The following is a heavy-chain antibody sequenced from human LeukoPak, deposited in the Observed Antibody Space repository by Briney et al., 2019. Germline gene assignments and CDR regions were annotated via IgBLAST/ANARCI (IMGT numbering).Heavy chain of an antibody. CDR3: AKDQSGTTFFDY. CDR2: IRYDGSNK. J-gene: IGHJ4*02. V-gene: IGHV3-30*02. Sequence: PGGSLRLSCAAPGFTFSSYGMHWVRQAPGKGLEWVAFIRYDGSNKYYADSVKGRFTISRDNSKNTLYLQMNSLRAEDTAVYYCAKDQSGTTFFDYWGQGTLVTVSS. CDR1: GFTFSSYG. D-gene: IGHD1-1*01.